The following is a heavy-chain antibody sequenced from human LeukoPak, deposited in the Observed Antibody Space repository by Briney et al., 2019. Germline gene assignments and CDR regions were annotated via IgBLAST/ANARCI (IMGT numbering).Heavy chain of an antibody. CDR3: ARGYCSGGTCYYGDAFDI. CDR2: VSSSATYI. D-gene: IGHD2-15*01. Sequence: PGGSLRLSCAASGFTFSSYSMHWVRQAPGKGLEWVSSVSSSATYIYYADSVKGRFTISRDNAKNSLYLQMNSLRVEDTAVYYCARGYCSGGTCYYGDAFDIWGQGTTV. J-gene: IGHJ3*02. V-gene: IGHV3-21*01. CDR1: GFTFSSYS.